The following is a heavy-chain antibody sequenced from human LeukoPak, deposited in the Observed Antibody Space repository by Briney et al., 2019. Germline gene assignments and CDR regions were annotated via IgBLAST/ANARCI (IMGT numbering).Heavy chain of an antibody. CDR1: GGSFSGYY. D-gene: IGHD6-13*01. V-gene: IGHV4-34*01. CDR3: ARDRVGQQLVSRKYYYYYMDV. Sequence: PSETLSLTCAVYGGSFSGYYWSWIRQPPGKGLEWIGEINHSGSTNYNPSLKSRVTISVDMSKNQVSLKLSSVTAADTAVYYCARDRVGQQLVSRKYYYYYMDVWGKGTTVTISS. CDR2: INHSGST. J-gene: IGHJ6*03.